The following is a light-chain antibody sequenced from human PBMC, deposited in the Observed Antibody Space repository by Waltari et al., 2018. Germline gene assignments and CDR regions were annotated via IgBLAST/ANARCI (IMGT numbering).Light chain of an antibody. J-gene: IGKJ2*01. CDR2: GKS. Sequence: DIQMTQSPSSLSASLGDRVTITCRESQSISKYLNWYQQRPGKAAKLLIYGKSSLQSGVPSRFSGSGSGTDFTLTINTLQPEDFATYFCQQSYGPPYTFGQGTRLEIK. CDR1: QSISKY. CDR3: QQSYGPPYT. V-gene: IGKV1-39*01.